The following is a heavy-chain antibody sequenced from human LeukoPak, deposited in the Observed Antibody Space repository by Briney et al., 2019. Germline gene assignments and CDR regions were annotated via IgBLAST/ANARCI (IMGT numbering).Heavy chain of an antibody. D-gene: IGHD5-18*01. CDR2: INHSGST. V-gene: IGHV4-34*01. CDR1: GEAFSGYY. CDR3: ARGPHTAMVNHYYGMDV. Sequence: SETLSLTCAVYGEAFSGYYWSWIRQPPGKGLEWLGEINHSGSTNYNASLKSRVTISVDTSKNQFSLKLSSVTAADPAVYYCARGPHTAMVNHYYGMDVWGQGTTVTVSS. J-gene: IGHJ6*02.